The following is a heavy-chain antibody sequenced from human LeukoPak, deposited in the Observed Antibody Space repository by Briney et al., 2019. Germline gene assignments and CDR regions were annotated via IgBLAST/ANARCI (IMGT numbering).Heavy chain of an antibody. J-gene: IGHJ4*02. D-gene: IGHD5-24*01. CDR2: INPSGGST. Sequence: ASVKVSCKASGYTFTSYYMHWVRQAPGQGLEWMGIINPSGGSTSYAQKFQGRVTMTGDTSTSTVYMELSSLRSEDTAVYYCARLPGDGYDDYWGQGTLVTVSS. CDR3: ARLPGDGYDDY. CDR1: GYTFTSYY. V-gene: IGHV1-46*01.